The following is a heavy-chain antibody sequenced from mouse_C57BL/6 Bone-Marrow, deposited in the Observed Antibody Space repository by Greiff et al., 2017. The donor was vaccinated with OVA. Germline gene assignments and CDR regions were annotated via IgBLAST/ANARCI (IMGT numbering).Heavy chain of an antibody. D-gene: IGHD2-3*01. CDR1: GYTFTSYW. J-gene: IGHJ2*01. CDR2: IYPSDSET. V-gene: IGHV1-61*01. CDR3: ARRLYDGYYVDY. Sequence: VQLQQPGAELVRPGSSVKLSCKASGYTFTSYWMDWVKQRPGQGLEWIGNIYPSDSETHYNQKFKDKATLTVDKSSSTAYMQLSSLTSEDSAVYYCARRLYDGYYVDYWGQGTTLTVSS.